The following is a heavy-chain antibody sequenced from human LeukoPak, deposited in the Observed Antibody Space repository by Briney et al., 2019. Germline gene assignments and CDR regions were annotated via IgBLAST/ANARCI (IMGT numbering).Heavy chain of an antibody. CDR1: GYTFINHW. CDR3: ARVTGGRYCSTTSCYMRGWFDP. V-gene: IGHV1-69*13. Sequence: ASVKVSCKASGYTFINHWMHWVRQAPGQGLEWMGGIIPVFGTSNYAQKFQGRVTITADESTRTAYMELSSLRSEDTAVYYCARVTGGRYCSTTSCYMRGWFDPWGQGTLVTVSS. D-gene: IGHD2-2*02. J-gene: IGHJ5*02. CDR2: IIPVFGTS.